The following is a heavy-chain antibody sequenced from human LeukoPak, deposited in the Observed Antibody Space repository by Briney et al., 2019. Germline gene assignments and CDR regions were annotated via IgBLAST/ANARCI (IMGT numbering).Heavy chain of an antibody. D-gene: IGHD5-24*01. CDR1: GYTFTSYA. Sequence: ASVTVSCTASGYTFTSYAMHWVRQAPGQRLEWMGWINAGNGNTKYSQKFQGRVTITRDTSASTAYMGLSSLRSEDTAVYYCARSVEMATMRGNYYYYGMDVWGQGTTVTVSS. CDR3: ARSVEMATMRGNYYYYGMDV. V-gene: IGHV1-3*01. CDR2: INAGNGNT. J-gene: IGHJ6*02.